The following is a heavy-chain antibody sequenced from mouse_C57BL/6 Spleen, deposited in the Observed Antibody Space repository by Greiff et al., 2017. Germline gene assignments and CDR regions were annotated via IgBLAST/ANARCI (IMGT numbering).Heavy chain of an antibody. CDR1: GYSITSGYY. V-gene: IGHV3-6*01. CDR2: ISYDGSN. Sequence: EVKLVESGPGLVKPSQSLSLTCSVTGYSITSGYYWNWIRQFPGNKLEWMGYISYDGSNNYNPSHKNRISITRDTSKNQFFLKLNSVTTEDTATYYCARGGVFDYWGQGTTLTVSS. J-gene: IGHJ2*01. CDR3: ARGGVFDY.